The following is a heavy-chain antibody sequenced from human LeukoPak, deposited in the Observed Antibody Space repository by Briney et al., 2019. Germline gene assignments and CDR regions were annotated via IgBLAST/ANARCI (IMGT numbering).Heavy chain of an antibody. V-gene: IGHV3-7*03. D-gene: IGHD1-26*01. J-gene: IGHJ6*03. CDR1: GFTFSSYW. Sequence: GGSLRLSCAASGFTFSSYWMTWVRQAPGKGLEWVANIKQDGSEKYYVDSVKGRFTISRDNAKNSLYLQMNSLRAEDTALYYCARDARELPKGGYYYYYYMDVWGKGTTVTVSS. CDR2: IKQDGSEK. CDR3: ARDARELPKGGYYYYYYMDV.